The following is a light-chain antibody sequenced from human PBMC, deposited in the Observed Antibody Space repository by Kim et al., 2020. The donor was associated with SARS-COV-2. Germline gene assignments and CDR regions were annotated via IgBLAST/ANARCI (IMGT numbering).Light chain of an antibody. Sequence: GQKVPIPCSGISSNIGNNYVSWYQQLPGTAPKLLIYDNNKRPSGIPDRFSGPKSGTSATLGITGLQTGDEADYYCGTWDSSLSAWVFGGGTQLTVL. CDR1: SSNIGNNY. CDR2: DNN. V-gene: IGLV1-51*01. J-gene: IGLJ3*02. CDR3: GTWDSSLSAWV.